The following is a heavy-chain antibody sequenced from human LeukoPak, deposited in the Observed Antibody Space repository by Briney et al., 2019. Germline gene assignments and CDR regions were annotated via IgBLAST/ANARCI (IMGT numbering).Heavy chain of an antibody. D-gene: IGHD6-6*01. CDR2: ISYDGSNK. Sequence: GGSLRLSCAASGFTFSSYAMSWVRQAPGKGLEWVAVISYDGSNKYYADSVKGRFTISRDIPQNTLYLQMNSLRPDDTAVYYCAREGYSSSYFDQWGQGTLVTVSS. CDR3: AREGYSSSYFDQ. CDR1: GFTFSSYA. V-gene: IGHV3-30-3*01. J-gene: IGHJ4*02.